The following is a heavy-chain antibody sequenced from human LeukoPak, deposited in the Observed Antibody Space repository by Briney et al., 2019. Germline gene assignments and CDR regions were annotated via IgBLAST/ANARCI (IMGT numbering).Heavy chain of an antibody. CDR1: GFTFSSYA. CDR3: ARALTLPSMIVAFDI. Sequence: PGGSLRLSCAASGFTFSSYAMSWVRQAPGKGLEWVSSISSSSSYIYYADSVKGRFTISRDNAKNSLYLQMNSLRAEDTAVYYCARALTLPSMIVAFDIWGQGTMVTVSS. D-gene: IGHD3-22*01. J-gene: IGHJ3*02. V-gene: IGHV3-21*01. CDR2: ISSSSSYI.